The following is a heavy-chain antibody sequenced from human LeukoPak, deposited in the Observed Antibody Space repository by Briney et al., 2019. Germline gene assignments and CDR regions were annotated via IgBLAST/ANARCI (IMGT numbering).Heavy chain of an antibody. CDR3: VRVMLGSSKFFDL. J-gene: IGHJ2*01. CDR1: GFTFSHYY. D-gene: IGHD1-26*01. CDR2: IRNKANSYSI. Sequence: QTGGSLRLSCAGSGFTFSHYYIDWVRQAPGKGLEWVARIRNKANSYSIEYAASVKGRFTISRDDSKNSVYLQMNSLKSEDTADYYCVRVMLGSSKFFDLWGRGTLVTVS. V-gene: IGHV3-72*01.